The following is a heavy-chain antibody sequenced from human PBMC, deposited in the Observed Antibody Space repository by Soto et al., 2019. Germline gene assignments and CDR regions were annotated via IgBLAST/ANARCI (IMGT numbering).Heavy chain of an antibody. J-gene: IGHJ3*02. V-gene: IGHV4-59*01. CDR1: GGSSSSYY. Sequence: SETLSLTCTVSGGSSSSYYWSWIRQPPGKGLEWIGYIYYSGSTNYNPSLKSRVTISVDTSKNQFSLKLSSVTAADTAVYYCARVLGYDSSGFPFDIWGQGTMVTVSS. CDR3: ARVLGYDSSGFPFDI. D-gene: IGHD3-22*01. CDR2: IYYSGST.